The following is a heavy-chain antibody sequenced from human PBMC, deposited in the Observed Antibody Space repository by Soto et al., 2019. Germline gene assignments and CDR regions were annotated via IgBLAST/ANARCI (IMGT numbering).Heavy chain of an antibody. J-gene: IGHJ6*02. Sequence: PGGSLRLSCTASGFTFGDYAMSLVRQAPGKGLEWVGFIRSKAYCGTTEYAASVKGRFTISRDDSKRIAYLQMNSLKTEDTAVYYCTRADSSSWDYYYGMDVWGQGTTVTVSS. CDR1: GFTFGDYA. CDR2: IRSKAYCGTT. CDR3: TRADSSSWDYYYGMDV. V-gene: IGHV3-49*04. D-gene: IGHD6-13*01.